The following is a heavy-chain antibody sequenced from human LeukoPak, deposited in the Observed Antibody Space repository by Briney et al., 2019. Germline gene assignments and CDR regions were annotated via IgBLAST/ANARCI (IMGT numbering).Heavy chain of an antibody. V-gene: IGHV4-61*02. CDR1: GCSISSGSYY. CDR3: ARSGSGYLRYYFDY. J-gene: IGHJ4*02. Sequence: SQTLSLTCTVSGCSISSGSYYWSWIRQPAGKGLEWIVRIYTSGSTYYNPSLKSRVTISVDTSKNQFSLKLSSVTAADTAVYYCARSGSGYLRYYFDYWGQGTLVTVSS. CDR2: IYTSGST. D-gene: IGHD5-12*01.